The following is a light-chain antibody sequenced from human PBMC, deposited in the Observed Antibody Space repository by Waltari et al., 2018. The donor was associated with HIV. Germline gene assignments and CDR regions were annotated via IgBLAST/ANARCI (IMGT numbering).Light chain of an antibody. J-gene: IGKJ5*01. V-gene: IGKV2-40*01. CDR2: SLS. Sequence: VTPGEPASISCASSQSLLDGDDGNTYLDWFLQKPGQSPQLLIYSLSYRASGVPDRFSGSGSGTNFTLKISRVEAVDSATYYCMQRIEFPITFGQGTRLEIK. CDR3: MQRIEFPIT. CDR1: QSLLDGDDGNTY.